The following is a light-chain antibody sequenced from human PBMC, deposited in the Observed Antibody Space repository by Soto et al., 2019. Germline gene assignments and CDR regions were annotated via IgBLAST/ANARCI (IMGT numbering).Light chain of an antibody. CDR2: AAS. J-gene: IGKJ1*01. Sequence: DIQITQSPSSLSSSVLERFTITCRASQSISSYLNWYQQKPGKAPKLLIYAASSLQSGVPSRFSGSGSGTDFTLTISSLQPEDFAIYYCQQSYNAPRTFGPGTKVDIK. CDR3: QQSYNAPRT. V-gene: IGKV1-39*01. CDR1: QSISSY.